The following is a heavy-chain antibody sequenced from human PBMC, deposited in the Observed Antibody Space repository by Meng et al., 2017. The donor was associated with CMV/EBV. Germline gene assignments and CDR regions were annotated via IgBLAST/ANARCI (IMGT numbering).Heavy chain of an antibody. D-gene: IGHD2-15*01. CDR2: ISAYNGNT. CDR3: AAEQYCSGGSCYGSSVGEGAFDI. Sequence: ASVKVSCKASGYTFTSYGISWVRQAPGQGLEWMGWISAYNGNTNYAQKLQGRVTMTTDTSTSTAYMELRSLRSEDTAVYYCAAEQYCSGGSCYGSSVGEGAFDIWGQGTMVTVSS. J-gene: IGHJ3*02. CDR1: GYTFTSYG. V-gene: IGHV1-18*01.